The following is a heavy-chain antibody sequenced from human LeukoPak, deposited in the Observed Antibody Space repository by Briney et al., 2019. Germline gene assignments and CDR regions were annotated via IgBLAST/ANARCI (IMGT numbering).Heavy chain of an antibody. D-gene: IGHD3/OR15-3a*01. CDR1: GDSISSGGFY. J-gene: IGHJ4*02. CDR3: ARGTLLNYFDY. CDR2: IKYNGDT. V-gene: IGHV4-31*03. Sequence: SETLSLTCTVSGDSISSGGFYWSWIRQRSGKGLEWVAYIKYNGDTFYNPSLKSRLTISRDTSKNLFSLILTSVTAADSALYFCARGTLLNYFDYWGQGAPVTVSS.